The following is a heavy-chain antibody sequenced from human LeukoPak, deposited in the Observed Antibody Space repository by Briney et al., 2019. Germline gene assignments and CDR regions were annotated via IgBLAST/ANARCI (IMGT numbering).Heavy chain of an antibody. CDR3: ARTEMATIRGFDY. J-gene: IGHJ4*02. D-gene: IGHD5-24*01. V-gene: IGHV2-70*11. Sequence: SGPTLVNPTQTLTLTCTFSGFSLSTSGMCVSWIRQPQGKALERLARIGWDDDKYYSTSLKTRLTISKDTSKNQVVLTMTNMDPVDTATYYCARTEMATIRGFDYWGQGTLVTVSS. CDR2: IGWDDDK. CDR1: GFSLSTSGMC.